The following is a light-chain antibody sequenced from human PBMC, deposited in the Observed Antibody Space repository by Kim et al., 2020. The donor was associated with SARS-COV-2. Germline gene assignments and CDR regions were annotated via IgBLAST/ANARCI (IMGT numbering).Light chain of an antibody. Sequence: SYELTQPPSVSVSPGQTASITCSGDKLGDKYACWYQQKPGQSPVLVIYQDSKRPSGIPERFSGSNSGTTATLTISGTQAMDEADYYCQAWDSSTYWVFGG. CDR3: QAWDSSTYWV. J-gene: IGLJ3*02. CDR1: KLGDKY. V-gene: IGLV3-1*01. CDR2: QDS.